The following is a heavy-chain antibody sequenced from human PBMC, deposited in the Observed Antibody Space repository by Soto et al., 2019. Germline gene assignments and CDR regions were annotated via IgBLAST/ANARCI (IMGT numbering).Heavy chain of an antibody. CDR3: AGTPFDTSGYYPSALEY. V-gene: IGHV1-69*01. CDR2: IIPFFGTA. CDR1: GGTFNSYV. D-gene: IGHD3-22*01. J-gene: IGHJ4*02. Sequence: QVQLVQSGAEVKKPGSSVKVSCKASGGTFNSYVINWVRQAPGQGLEWMGGIIPFFGTAEYAQKFQGRVTITGDEAASTAYMELSSLKPGDTAGYYCAGTPFDTSGYYPSALEYWGQGTQVSVSS.